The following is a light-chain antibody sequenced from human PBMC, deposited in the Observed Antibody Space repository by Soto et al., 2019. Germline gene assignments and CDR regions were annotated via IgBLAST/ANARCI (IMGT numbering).Light chain of an antibody. V-gene: IGLV2-14*03. Sequence: QSVLTQPASVSGSPGQSITISCTGTSSDVGGYNYVSWYQQHPGKAPKLMIYDVTNRPSGVSNRFSGSKSVNTASLTISGLQAEDEADYYWSSYTSSSTVVFGGGIKLTVL. J-gene: IGLJ3*02. CDR1: SSDVGGYNY. CDR2: DVT. CDR3: SSYTSSSTVV.